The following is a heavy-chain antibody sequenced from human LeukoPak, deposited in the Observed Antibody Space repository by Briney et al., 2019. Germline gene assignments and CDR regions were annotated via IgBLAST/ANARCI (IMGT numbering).Heavy chain of an antibody. V-gene: IGHV3-30*18. Sequence: PGGSLRLSCAASGFTFSSYGMHWVRQAPGKGLEWVAVISYDGSNKYYADSVKGRFTISRDNSKNTLYLQMNSLRAEDTAVYYCAKILAYYYDSSGYYGDYWSQGTLVTVSS. CDR2: ISYDGSNK. D-gene: IGHD3-22*01. CDR3: AKILAYYYDSSGYYGDY. J-gene: IGHJ4*02. CDR1: GFTFSSYG.